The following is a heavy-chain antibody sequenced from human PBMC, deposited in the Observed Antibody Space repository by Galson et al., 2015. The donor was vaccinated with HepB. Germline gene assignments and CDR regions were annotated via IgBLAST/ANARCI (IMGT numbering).Heavy chain of an antibody. CDR3: AREGPFRESTRPFDY. V-gene: IGHV3-74*01. Sequence: SLRLSCAASGFTFSSYWMHWVRQAPGKGLVWVSRINSDGSSTSYADSVKGRFTISRDNAKNTLYLQMNSLRAEDTAVYYCAREGPFRESTRPFDYWGQGTLVTVSS. D-gene: IGHD5-24*01. J-gene: IGHJ4*02. CDR2: INSDGSST. CDR1: GFTFSSYW.